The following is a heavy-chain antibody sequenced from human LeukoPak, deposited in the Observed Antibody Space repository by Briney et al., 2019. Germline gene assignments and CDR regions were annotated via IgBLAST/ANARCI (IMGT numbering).Heavy chain of an antibody. D-gene: IGHD3-3*01. CDR1: GGTFSSYA. J-gene: IGHJ4*02. Sequence: SVKVSCKASGGTFSSYAISWVRQAPGQGLVWMGGIIPIFGTANYAQKFQGRVTITADESTSTAYMELSSLRSEDTAVYYCARGDYDFWSGYYAYWGQGTLVTVSS. V-gene: IGHV1-69*13. CDR2: IIPIFGTA. CDR3: ARGDYDFWSGYYAY.